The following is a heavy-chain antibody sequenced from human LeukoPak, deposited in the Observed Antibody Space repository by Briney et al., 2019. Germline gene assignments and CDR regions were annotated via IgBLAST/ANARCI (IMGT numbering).Heavy chain of an antibody. V-gene: IGHV3-11*01. D-gene: IGHD2-21*02. CDR1: GFTFSDYY. CDR2: ISSSGSTI. Sequence: GGSLRPSCAASGFTFSDYYMSWIRQAPGKGLEWASYISSSGSTIYYADSVKGRFTISRDNAKNSLYLQMNSLRAEDTAVYYCARGSAYCGGDCYLYYFDYWGQGTLVTVSS. J-gene: IGHJ4*02. CDR3: ARGSAYCGGDCYLYYFDY.